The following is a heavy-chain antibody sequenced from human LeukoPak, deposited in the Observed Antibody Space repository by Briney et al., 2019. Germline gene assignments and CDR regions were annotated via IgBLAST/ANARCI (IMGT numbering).Heavy chain of an antibody. CDR1: GFTFSSYE. Sequence: GGSLRLSCAASGFTFSSYEMNWVRQAPGKGLEWVSAISGSGGSTYYADSVKGRFTISRDNSKNTLYLQMNSLRAEDTAVYYCAKDQDYYDSVDAFDIWGQGTMVTVSS. J-gene: IGHJ3*02. CDR2: ISGSGGST. V-gene: IGHV3-23*01. D-gene: IGHD3-22*01. CDR3: AKDQDYYDSVDAFDI.